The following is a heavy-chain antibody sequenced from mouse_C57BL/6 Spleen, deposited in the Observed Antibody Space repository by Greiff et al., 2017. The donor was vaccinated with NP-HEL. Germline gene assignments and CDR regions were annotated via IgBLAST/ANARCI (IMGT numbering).Heavy chain of an antibody. CDR3: ARRGGSYVYWYFGG. Sequence: QVQLQQPGAELVKPGASVKLSCKASGYTFTSYWMQWVKQRPGQGLEWIGEIDPSDSYTNYNQKFKGKATLTVDTSSSTAYMQLSSLTSEDSAVYYGARRGGSYVYWYFGGWGTGTTVTVAS. D-gene: IGHD1-1*02. J-gene: IGHJ1*03. V-gene: IGHV1-50*01. CDR1: GYTFTSYW. CDR2: IDPSDSYT.